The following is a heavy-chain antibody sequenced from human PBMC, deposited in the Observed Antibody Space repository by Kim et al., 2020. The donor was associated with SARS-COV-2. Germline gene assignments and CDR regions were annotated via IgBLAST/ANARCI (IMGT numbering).Heavy chain of an antibody. CDR3: AREVPGSAADY. V-gene: IGHV3-7*01. D-gene: IGHD3-10*01. J-gene: IGHJ4*02. Sequence: GGSLRLSCAASGFPFNIYWMTWVRQAPGKGLEWVANINPDGSESSYVDSVKGRFTISRDDVKKSLYLQMNSLRAEDTAVYYCAREVPGSAADYWGQGTL. CDR1: GFPFNIYW. CDR2: INPDGSES.